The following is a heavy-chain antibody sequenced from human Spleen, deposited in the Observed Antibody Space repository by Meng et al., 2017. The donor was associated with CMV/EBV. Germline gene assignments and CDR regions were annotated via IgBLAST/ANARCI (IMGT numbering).Heavy chain of an antibody. V-gene: IGHV4-39*07. CDR1: GGSISSSSYY. J-gene: IGHJ4*02. Sequence: SETLSLTCTVSGGSISSSSYYWGWIRQPPGKGLEWIGSIHYSGSTYYNPSLKSRVTISVDTSKNQFSLKVSSVTAADTAIYYCMRGGGIGVAGYWGQGTPVTVSS. D-gene: IGHD6-19*01. CDR3: MRGGGIGVAGY. CDR2: IHYSGST.